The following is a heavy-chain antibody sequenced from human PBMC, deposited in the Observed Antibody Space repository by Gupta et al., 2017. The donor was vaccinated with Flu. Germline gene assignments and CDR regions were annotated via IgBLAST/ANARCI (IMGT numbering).Heavy chain of an antibody. D-gene: IGHD1-26*01. CDR1: SISSYY. V-gene: IGHV4-59*10. CDR2: IYASGST. CDR3: VRYRGATYHFDL. Sequence: SISSYYWSWIRQSAGKGLEWIGRIYASGSTNYNPSLKSRVTMSVDTSKNHFSLKVTSVTAADTAVYYCVRYRGATYHFDLWGQGTLVTVSS. J-gene: IGHJ4*02.